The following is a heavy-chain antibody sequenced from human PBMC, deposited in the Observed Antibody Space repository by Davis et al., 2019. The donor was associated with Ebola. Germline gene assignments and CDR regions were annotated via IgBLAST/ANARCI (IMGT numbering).Heavy chain of an antibody. CDR3: AREGPGY. Sequence: SETLSLTCTVSGGSVSSGSYYWSWIRQSPGKGLEWLGEINEGGYTNYNPSLKSRVTISIDTSKNQFSLKLTSVTAADTAVYYCAREGPGYWGQGTLVTVSS. CDR1: GGSVSSGSYY. V-gene: IGHV4-61*01. D-gene: IGHD3-10*01. J-gene: IGHJ4*02. CDR2: INEGGYT.